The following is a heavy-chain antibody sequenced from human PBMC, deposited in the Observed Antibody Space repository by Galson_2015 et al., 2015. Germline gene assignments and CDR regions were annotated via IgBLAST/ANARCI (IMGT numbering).Heavy chain of an antibody. CDR1: GFTFSSYW. CDR3: ARDRAPTGYCSSTSCQTQTENYYYYYMDV. V-gene: IGHV3-7*01. D-gene: IGHD2-2*01. Sequence: SLRLSCAASGFTFSSYWMSWVRQAPGKGLEWVANIKQDGSEKYYVDSVKGRFTISRDNAKSSLYLQMNSLRAEDTAVYYCARDRAPTGYCSSTSCQTQTENYYYYYMDVWGKGTTVTVSS. CDR2: IKQDGSEK. J-gene: IGHJ6*03.